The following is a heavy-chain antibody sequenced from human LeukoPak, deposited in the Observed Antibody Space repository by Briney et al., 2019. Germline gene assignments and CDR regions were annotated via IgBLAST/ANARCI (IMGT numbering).Heavy chain of an antibody. CDR1: GFTLSSYA. CDR2: ISGSGGST. V-gene: IGHV3-23*01. J-gene: IGHJ4*02. CDR3: AKPGSSYCTGGVCYGTVEDY. Sequence: GGSLRLSCAASGFTLSSYAMSWVRQAPGKGLEWVSAISGSGGSTYYADSVKGRFTISRDNSKNTLYLQMNSLRAEDTAVYYCAKPGSSYCTGGVCYGTVEDYWGQGTLVTVSS. D-gene: IGHD2-8*02.